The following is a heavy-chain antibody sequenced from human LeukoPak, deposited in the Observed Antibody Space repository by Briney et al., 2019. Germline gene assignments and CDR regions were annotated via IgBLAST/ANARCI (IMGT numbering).Heavy chain of an antibody. CDR3: AVSYLRYFDY. V-gene: IGHV3-30*19. D-gene: IGHD3-9*01. Sequence: PGGSLRLSCAASGFTFSSYGMHWVRQAPGKGLEWVAVISYDGSNKYYADSVKGRFTISRDNSKNTLYLQMNSLRAEDTAVYYCAVSYLRYFDYWGQGTLVTVSS. CDR1: GFTFSSYG. CDR2: ISYDGSNK. J-gene: IGHJ4*02.